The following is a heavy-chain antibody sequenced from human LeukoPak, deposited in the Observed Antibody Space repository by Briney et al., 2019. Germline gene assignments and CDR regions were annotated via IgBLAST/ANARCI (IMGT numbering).Heavy chain of an antibody. J-gene: IGHJ4*02. D-gene: IGHD2-2*01. Sequence: GGSLRLSCAGSGFTLSDYYMSWIRQAPGKGLEWVSYISSSGRTIYYADSVKGRFTISRDNAKNSLYLQMNSLRAEDTAVYYCARADCGSSSCYELDYWGQGTLVTVSS. CDR3: ARADCGSSSCYELDY. V-gene: IGHV3-11*01. CDR1: GFTLSDYY. CDR2: ISSSGRTI.